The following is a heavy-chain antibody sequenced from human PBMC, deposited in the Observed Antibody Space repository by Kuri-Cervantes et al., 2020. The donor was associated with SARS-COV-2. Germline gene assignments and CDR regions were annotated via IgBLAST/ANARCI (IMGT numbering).Heavy chain of an antibody. Sequence: GGSLRLSCAASGFTFSSYWMSWVRQAPGKGLEWVANIKQDGSEKYYVDSVKGRFTISRDNAKNSLYPQMNSLRAEDTAVYYCARGRRIAAAGRSLKYYYYMDVWGKGTTVTVSS. J-gene: IGHJ6*03. CDR1: GFTFSSYW. D-gene: IGHD6-13*01. V-gene: IGHV3-7*01. CDR2: IKQDGSEK. CDR3: ARGRRIAAAGRSLKYYYYMDV.